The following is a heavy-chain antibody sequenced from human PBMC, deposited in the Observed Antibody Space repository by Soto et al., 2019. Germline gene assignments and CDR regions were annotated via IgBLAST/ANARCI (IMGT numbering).Heavy chain of an antibody. J-gene: IGHJ6*03. CDR3: ARLGGSGSNYYYYYYMDV. V-gene: IGHV1-18*01. CDR2: ISAYNGNT. CDR1: GYTFTSYG. Sequence: GASVKVSCKASGYTFTSYGISWVRQAPGQGLEWMGWISAYNGNTNYAQRLQGRVTMTTDTSTSTAYMELRSLRSDDTAVYYCARLGGSGSNYYYYYYMDVWGKGTTVTVSS. D-gene: IGHD3-10*01.